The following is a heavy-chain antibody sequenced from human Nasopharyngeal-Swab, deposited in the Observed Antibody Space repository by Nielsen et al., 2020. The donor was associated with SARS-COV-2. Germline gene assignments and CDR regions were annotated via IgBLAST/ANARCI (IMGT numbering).Heavy chain of an antibody. V-gene: IGHV3-7*01. D-gene: IGHD3-16*01. CDR3: GRGGKLGALDI. Sequence: GESLKISCAASGLTFTNSWMSWVRQAPGKGLEWVANIKQDGSDKYYVDSVKGRFTISRDNAKNSLELQMNSLRVEDTAVYYCGRGGKLGALDIWGQGTKVTVSS. J-gene: IGHJ3*02. CDR2: IKQDGSDK. CDR1: GLTFTNSW.